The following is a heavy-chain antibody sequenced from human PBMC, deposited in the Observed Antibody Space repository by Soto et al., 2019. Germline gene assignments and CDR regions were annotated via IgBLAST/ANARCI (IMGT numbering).Heavy chain of an antibody. CDR1: GGTFSSYA. Sequence: QVQLVQSGAEVKKPGSSLKVSCKASGGTFSSYAISWVRQAPGQGLEWMGGIIPIFGTANYAQKFQGRVTITADESTSTAYMELSSLRSEDTAVYYCARDPYYYGSGSSYYYYYGMDVWGQGTTVTVSS. D-gene: IGHD3-10*01. V-gene: IGHV1-69*01. J-gene: IGHJ6*02. CDR2: IIPIFGTA. CDR3: ARDPYYYGSGSSYYYYYGMDV.